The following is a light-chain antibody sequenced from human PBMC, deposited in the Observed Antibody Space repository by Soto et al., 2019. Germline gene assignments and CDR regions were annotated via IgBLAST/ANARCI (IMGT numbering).Light chain of an antibody. CDR1: QSVRSSY. CDR3: QQYGSSPKYT. J-gene: IGKJ2*01. V-gene: IGKV3-20*01. Sequence: EIVLTQSPGTLSLSPGERATLSCRASQSVRSSYLAWYQQKHGQAPRLHIYGASSRATGIPDRFSGSGSGTHFTLTISILEPEDFSVYYCQQYGSSPKYTFGQGTKLEIK. CDR2: GAS.